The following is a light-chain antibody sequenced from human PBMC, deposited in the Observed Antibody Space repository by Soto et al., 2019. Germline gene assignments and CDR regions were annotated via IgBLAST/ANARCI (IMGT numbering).Light chain of an antibody. CDR1: QSVLYTSSNRNY. J-gene: IGKJ2*01. CDR3: QQYYSTPSYP. V-gene: IGKV4-1*01. Sequence: DIVMTQSPDSLAVSLGERATINCKSSQSVLYTSSNRNYLSWYQQRPGQPPKLLIYWASTRESGVPDRFSGSGSGTDFTLTISNVQAEDVAVYYCQQYYSTPSYPFGQGTKLEIK. CDR2: WAS.